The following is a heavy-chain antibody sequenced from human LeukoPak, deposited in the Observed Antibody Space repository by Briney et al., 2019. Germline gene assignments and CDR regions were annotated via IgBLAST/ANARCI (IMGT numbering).Heavy chain of an antibody. J-gene: IGHJ4*02. D-gene: IGHD6-13*01. Sequence: GGSLRLSCAASGFTFSSYEMNWVRQAPGKGLEWVSYISSSVSTIYYADSVKGRLHISRDNEKNSLYVQMNSLRGEHTAVYHCARIPRIATPGAYFWGQGTLVTVPS. V-gene: IGHV3-48*03. CDR3: ARIPRIATPGAYF. CDR2: ISSSVSTI. CDR1: GFTFSSYE.